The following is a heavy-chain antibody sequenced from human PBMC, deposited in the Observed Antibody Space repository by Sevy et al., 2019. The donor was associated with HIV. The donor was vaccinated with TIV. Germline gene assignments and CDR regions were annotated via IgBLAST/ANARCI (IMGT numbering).Heavy chain of an antibody. CDR1: GFTFSSYW. CDR2: IKQDMSEK. V-gene: IGHV3-7*01. Sequence: GGSLRLSCAASGFTFSSYWMTWVRQAPGKGLEWVANIKQDMSEKYYAESVRGRFTISRDNARNSLYLQIESLRAEDTAVYYCARAQQVTMLVVIGGLYFDFWGQGTLVTVSS. D-gene: IGHD3-22*01. J-gene: IGHJ4*02. CDR3: ARAQQVTMLVVIGGLYFDF.